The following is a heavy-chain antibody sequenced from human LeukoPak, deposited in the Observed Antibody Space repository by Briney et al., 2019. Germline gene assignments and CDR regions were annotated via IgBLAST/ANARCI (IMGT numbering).Heavy chain of an antibody. CDR3: AQAWIQLWLNWFDP. J-gene: IGHJ5*02. Sequence: ASVKVSCKASGYTFTSYGTSWVRQAPGQGLEWMGWISAYNGNTNYAQKLQGRVTMTTDTSTSTAYMELRSLRSDDTAVYYCAQAWIQLWLNWFDPWGQGTLVTVSS. CDR2: ISAYNGNT. CDR1: GYTFTSYG. V-gene: IGHV1-18*01. D-gene: IGHD5-18*01.